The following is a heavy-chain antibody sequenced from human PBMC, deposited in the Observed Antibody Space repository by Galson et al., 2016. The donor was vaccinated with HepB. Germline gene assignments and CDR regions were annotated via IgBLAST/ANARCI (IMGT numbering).Heavy chain of an antibody. CDR2: ISSSGATT. Sequence: SLRLSCAASGFIFSDYYMSWIRQAPGKGLEWISYISSSGATTHYADSVKGRFTISRDNAKKSVYLQMNSLRVDDTAVYYCARESYDSSGSGNWLDPWGQGTLVTVSS. CDR1: GFIFSDYY. V-gene: IGHV3-11*01. D-gene: IGHD3-22*01. CDR3: ARESYDSSGSGNWLDP. J-gene: IGHJ5*02.